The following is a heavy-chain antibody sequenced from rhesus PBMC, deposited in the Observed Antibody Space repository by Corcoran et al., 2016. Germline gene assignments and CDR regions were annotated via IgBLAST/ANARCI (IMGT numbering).Heavy chain of an antibody. Sequence: EVQLVQSGAEVKKPGASAKISRKASGYTFTDYYLHWVRQAPGKGLGCMRRVDPEDCAAMHEQKFQARVTITADTSTDTAYMELSSLRSEDTAVYYCATSGAASFDYWGQGVLVTVSS. V-gene: IGHV1-111*02. CDR1: GYTFTDYY. CDR3: ATSGAASFDY. CDR2: VDPEDCAA. D-gene: IGHD6-37*01. J-gene: IGHJ4*01.